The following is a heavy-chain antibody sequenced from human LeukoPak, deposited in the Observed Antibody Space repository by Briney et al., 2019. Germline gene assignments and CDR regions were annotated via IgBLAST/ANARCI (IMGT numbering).Heavy chain of an antibody. D-gene: IGHD6-19*01. Sequence: PGGSLRLSCAASGFNYSSYTMNWVRQAPGMGLEWLSYISASRGITYYADSVKGRFTISRDNAKNSLYLQMNSLRAEDTAVYYCASALSSGWSEALDYWGQGTLVTVSS. CDR2: ISASRGIT. J-gene: IGHJ4*02. CDR3: ASALSSGWSEALDY. V-gene: IGHV3-21*05. CDR1: GFNYSSYT.